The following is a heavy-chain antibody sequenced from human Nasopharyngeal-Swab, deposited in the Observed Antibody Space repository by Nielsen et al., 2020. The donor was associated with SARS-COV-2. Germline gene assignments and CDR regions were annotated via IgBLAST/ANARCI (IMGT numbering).Heavy chain of an antibody. V-gene: IGHV3-74*01. Sequence: GESLKISCTASRFTLSRYWIHWVRQVPGKGLVWVSRINGDGTRINYADSVKGRFTVSRDNSKNTLYLQMNSLRAEDTAVYYCAKPMTGYYLDAFDIWGQGTMVTVSS. CDR2: INGDGTRI. J-gene: IGHJ3*02. CDR3: AKPMTGYYLDAFDI. CDR1: RFTLSRYW. D-gene: IGHD3-9*01.